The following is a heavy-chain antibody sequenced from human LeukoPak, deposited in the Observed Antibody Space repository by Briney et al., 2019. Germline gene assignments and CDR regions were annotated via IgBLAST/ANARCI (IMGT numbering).Heavy chain of an antibody. CDR2: ISSDGSNK. V-gene: IGHV3-30-3*01. J-gene: IGHJ6*02. CDR3: ARDQGKGYYYYGMDV. Sequence: GGSLRLSCAASGFTFNDYAMHWVRQAPGKGLEKVAFISSDGSNKYYEDSVRGRFTISRDNSKNTLYLQVNSLRAEDTAVYYCARDQGKGYYYYGMDVWGQGTTVTVSS. CDR1: GFTFNDYA.